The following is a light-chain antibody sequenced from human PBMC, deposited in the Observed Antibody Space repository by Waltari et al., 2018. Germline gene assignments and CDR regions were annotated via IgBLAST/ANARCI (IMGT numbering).Light chain of an antibody. CDR1: RSDVGDYNY. Sequence: QSALTQPRSVSGSPGQSVTTSCTGTRSDVGDYNYVSWYQQHPGKAPTLMVYDVNQRPSGVPDRFSGSKSGNTASLTISGLQAEDEADYYCCSYAGSYTVVFGGGTKLTVL. V-gene: IGLV2-11*01. CDR3: CSYAGSYTVV. J-gene: IGLJ2*01. CDR2: DVN.